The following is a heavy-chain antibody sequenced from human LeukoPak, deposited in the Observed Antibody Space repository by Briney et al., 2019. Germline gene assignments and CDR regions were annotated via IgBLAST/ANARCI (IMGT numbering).Heavy chain of an antibody. J-gene: IGHJ5*02. Sequence: PGGSLRLSCAASGFTSSTYWMHWVRQAPRKGLVWVSRINSDGSSTSYADSVKGRFTISRDNAKNTLYLQMNSLRAEDTAVYYCARDRIQLWTFDPWGQGTLVTVSS. CDR3: ARDRIQLWTFDP. D-gene: IGHD5-18*01. CDR2: INSDGSST. V-gene: IGHV3-74*01. CDR1: GFTSSTYW.